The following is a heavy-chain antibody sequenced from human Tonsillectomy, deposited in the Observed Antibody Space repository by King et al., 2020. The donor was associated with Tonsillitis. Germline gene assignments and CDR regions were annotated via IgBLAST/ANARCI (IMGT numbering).Heavy chain of an antibody. Sequence: QLQESGPGLVKPSQTLSLTCAVSGVSISSRGYSWSWIRQPPGKGLEWIGYMYHSGSTNYNPSFKSRVTISPDRSKNQFSLNLSSVTAADTAMYYCARGKRYYDNCYAFDIWGQGTMVTVSS. V-gene: IGHV4-30-2*01. D-gene: IGHD3-22*01. CDR3: ARGKRYYDNCYAFDI. CDR1: GVSISSRGYS. J-gene: IGHJ3*02. CDR2: MYHSGST.